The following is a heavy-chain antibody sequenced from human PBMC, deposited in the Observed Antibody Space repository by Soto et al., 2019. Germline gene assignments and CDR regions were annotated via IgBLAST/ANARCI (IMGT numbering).Heavy chain of an antibody. CDR2: IYYSGST. J-gene: IGHJ4*02. CDR1: GGSVSGGSYY. Sequence: SETLSLTCTVSGGSVSGGSYYWSWIRQPPGKQLEWIGYIYYSGSTNYNPSLKSRVTISVDTSKKQFSLRLTSVTAADTAVYFCARDRMDELSYPKFLDYWGQGAMVTVYS. V-gene: IGHV4-61*01. D-gene: IGHD3-16*02. CDR3: ARDRMDELSYPKFLDY.